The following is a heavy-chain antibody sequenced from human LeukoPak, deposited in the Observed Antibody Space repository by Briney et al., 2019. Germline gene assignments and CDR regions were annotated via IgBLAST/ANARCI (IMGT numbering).Heavy chain of an antibody. V-gene: IGHV4-4*07. CDR3: AREKTSIAADNYYYYYYMDV. J-gene: IGHJ6*03. CDR1: GGSISSYY. D-gene: IGHD6-13*01. CDR2: THTSWGT. Sequence: TTSETLSLTCTVSGGSISSYYWSWIRQPAGKGLEWIGRTHTSWGTNYNPSLKSRVAISVDSSKNQFSLRLNSVTAADTAVYYCAREKTSIAADNYYYYYYMDVWGKGTTVTISS.